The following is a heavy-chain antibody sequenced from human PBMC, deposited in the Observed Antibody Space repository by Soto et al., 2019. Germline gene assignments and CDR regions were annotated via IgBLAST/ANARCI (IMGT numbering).Heavy chain of an antibody. CDR1: GFTFSSYW. V-gene: IGHV3-7*03. CDR3: ARGAYGSGSYYDY. D-gene: IGHD3-10*01. J-gene: IGHJ4*02. CDR2: IKQDGSEK. Sequence: GGSLRLSCAASGFTFSSYWMSWVRQAPGKGLEWVANIKQDGSEKYYVDSVKGRFTISRDNAKNSLYLEMNSLRAEGAAVYYCARGAYGSGSYYDYWGQGTLVTVSS.